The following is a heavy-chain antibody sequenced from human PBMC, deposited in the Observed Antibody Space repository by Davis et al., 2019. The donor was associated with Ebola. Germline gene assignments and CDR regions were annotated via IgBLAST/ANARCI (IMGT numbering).Heavy chain of an antibody. V-gene: IGHV3-23*01. J-gene: IGHJ3*02. CDR1: GFTFSSYA. CDR3: ARNVPAANAFDI. CDR2: ISGSGGST. Sequence: PGGSLRLSCAASGFTFSSYAMSWVRQAPGKGLEWVSAISGSGGSTYYADSVKGRLTITRDNSKNTLYLQMNSLRAEDTAVYYCARNVPAANAFDIWVQGTMVTVSS. D-gene: IGHD2-2*01.